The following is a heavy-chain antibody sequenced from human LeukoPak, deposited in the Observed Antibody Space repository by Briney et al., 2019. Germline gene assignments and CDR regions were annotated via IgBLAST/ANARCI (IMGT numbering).Heavy chain of an antibody. Sequence: SETLSLTCTVSGGSISSYYWGWIRQPPGKGLEWIGYIYYSGSTNYNPSLKSRVTISVDTSKNQFSLKLSSVTAADTAVYYCARHRIAAAGNYFDYWGQGTLVTVSS. D-gene: IGHD6-13*01. CDR3: ARHRIAAAGNYFDY. J-gene: IGHJ4*02. V-gene: IGHV4-59*08. CDR2: IYYSGST. CDR1: GGSISSYY.